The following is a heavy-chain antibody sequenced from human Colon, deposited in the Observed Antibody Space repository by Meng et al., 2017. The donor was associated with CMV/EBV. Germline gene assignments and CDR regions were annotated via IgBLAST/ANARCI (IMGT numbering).Heavy chain of an antibody. D-gene: IGHD3-22*01. CDR3: VRGLRSDYYDSSGHFIFYGMDA. J-gene: IGHJ6*02. Sequence: GESLKISCAASGFIFSDYSLSWVRQAPGKGLEWVSSISTTGSYIYYADSMKGRFTISRDNPQNSLNLQMNSLRDEDTAVYYCVRGLRSDYYDSSGHFIFYGMDAWGQGTTVTVSS. CDR2: ISTTGSYI. V-gene: IGHV3-21*06. CDR1: GFIFSDYS.